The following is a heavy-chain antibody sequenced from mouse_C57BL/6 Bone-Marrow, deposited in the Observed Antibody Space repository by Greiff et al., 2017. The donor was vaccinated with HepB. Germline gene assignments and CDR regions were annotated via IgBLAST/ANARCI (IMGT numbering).Heavy chain of an antibody. CDR3: ARIYYYFFGVFAY. J-gene: IGHJ3*01. D-gene: IGHD1-1*01. CDR1: GYTFTSYT. V-gene: IGHV1-4*01. CDR2: INPSSGYT. Sequence: VQGAESGAELARPGASVKMSCKASGYTFTSYTMHWVKQRPGQGLEWIGYINPSSGYTKYNQKFKDKATLTADKSSSTAYMQLSSLTSEDSAVYYCARIYYYFFGVFAYWGQGTLVTVSA.